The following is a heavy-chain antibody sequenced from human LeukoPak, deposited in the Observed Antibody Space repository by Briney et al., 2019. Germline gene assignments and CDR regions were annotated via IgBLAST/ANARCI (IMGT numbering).Heavy chain of an antibody. D-gene: IGHD6-13*01. V-gene: IGHV3-7*05. CDR3: ARWGTYSSSWSGAFDI. CDR1: GFTFTTFW. Sequence: GGSLRLSCAASGFTFTTFWMSWVRQAPGKGLEWVANIKQDGSEKYYVDSVKGRFTISRDNAKNSLYLQMNNLRVEDTAVYYCARWGTYSSSWSGAFDIWGQGTMVTVSS. J-gene: IGHJ3*02. CDR2: IKQDGSEK.